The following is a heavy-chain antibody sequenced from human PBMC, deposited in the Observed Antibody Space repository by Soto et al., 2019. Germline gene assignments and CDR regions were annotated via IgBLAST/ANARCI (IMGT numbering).Heavy chain of an antibody. CDR2: ISAYNGNT. CDR3: VRAHALGFSNWFDP. J-gene: IGHJ5*02. CDR1: GYTFTSYG. Sequence: ASVKVSCKASGYTFTSYGISWVRQAPGQGLEWMGWISAYNGNTNYAQKLQGRVTMTPNTSTSTAYMELRSLTSYDTAVHYCVRAHALGFSNWFDPWGRGTLVTVSS. D-gene: IGHD3-10*01. V-gene: IGHV1-18*01.